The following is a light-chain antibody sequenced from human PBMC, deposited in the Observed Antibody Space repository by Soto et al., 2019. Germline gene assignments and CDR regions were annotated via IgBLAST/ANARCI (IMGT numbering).Light chain of an antibody. CDR3: CSYAGGNTLM. CDR1: HSDIGSYDL. Sequence: QSVLTQPASVSGSPGQSITISCMGTHSDIGSYDLVSWYQQFPGKAPKLIIYENTRRPSGVSDRFSGSKSGNTASLTISGLQPEDESDYYWCSYAGGNTLMFGVGTKLTVL. J-gene: IGLJ3*02. V-gene: IGLV2-23*01. CDR2: ENT.